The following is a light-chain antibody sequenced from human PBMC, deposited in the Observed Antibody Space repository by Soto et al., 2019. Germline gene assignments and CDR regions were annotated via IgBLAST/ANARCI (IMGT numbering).Light chain of an antibody. Sequence: DIQMTQSPSTLSASVGDRVTITCRASQSISSWLAWYQQKPGKAPKLLIYKASSLEIGVPSRFSGSGSGTEFTLTLSRLQRDDFASYCCQPYNSYPYTFGQGNKLHIK. CDR1: QSISSW. CDR2: KAS. J-gene: IGKJ2*01. CDR3: QPYNSYPYT. V-gene: IGKV1-5*03.